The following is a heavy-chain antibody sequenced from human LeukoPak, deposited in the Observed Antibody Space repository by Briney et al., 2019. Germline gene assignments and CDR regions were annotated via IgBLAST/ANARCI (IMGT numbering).Heavy chain of an antibody. CDR1: GFTFSSYN. J-gene: IGHJ5*02. V-gene: IGHV3-21*04. Sequence: GGSLRLSCAASGFTFSSYNMNWVRQAPGTGLEWVSFISSSSTYIYNADSVKGRLTISRDNAKNSLYLQMNSLRAEDTAVYYCAKSSSGWYKWSDPWGQGTLVTVSS. CDR2: ISSSSTYI. D-gene: IGHD6-19*01. CDR3: AKSSSGWYKWSDP.